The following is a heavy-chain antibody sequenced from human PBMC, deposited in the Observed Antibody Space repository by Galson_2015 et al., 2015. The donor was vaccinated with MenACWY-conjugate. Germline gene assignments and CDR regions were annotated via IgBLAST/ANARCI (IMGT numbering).Heavy chain of an antibody. CDR3: ARAVAPIAVAGTDDAFDI. CDR2: IYYSGNT. CDR1: GGSISSYY. Sequence: ETLSLACTVSGGSISSYYWSWIRQPPGPGLEWIGYIYYSGNTNYNPSLKSRVTISVDTSKIQSSLQLNSVTPEDTAVYYCARAVAPIAVAGTDDAFDIWGQGTMVTVSS. V-gene: IGHV4-59*12. J-gene: IGHJ3*02. D-gene: IGHD6-19*01.